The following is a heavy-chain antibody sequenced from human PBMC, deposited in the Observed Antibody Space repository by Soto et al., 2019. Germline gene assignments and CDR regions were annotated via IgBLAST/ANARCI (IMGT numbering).Heavy chain of an antibody. CDR1: GGSFRGYY. Sequence: SETLSLTCAVYGGSFRGYYWTWIRQPPGKGLEWIGEIDHSGSTNYNPSLKSRVTISVDTSKNQFSLKLASVTAADTAVYYCARVEYTYNYMGLDYWGQGTLVTVSS. D-gene: IGHD3-16*01. J-gene: IGHJ4*02. CDR3: ARVEYTYNYMGLDY. CDR2: IDHSGST. V-gene: IGHV4-34*01.